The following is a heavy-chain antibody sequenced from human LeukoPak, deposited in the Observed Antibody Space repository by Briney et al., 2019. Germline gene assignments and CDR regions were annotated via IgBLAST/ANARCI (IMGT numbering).Heavy chain of an antibody. CDR3: ARGRKGSTIFGVVITELYYYCMDV. CDR2: MNPNSGNT. V-gene: IGHV1-8*01. J-gene: IGHJ6*03. CDR1: GYTFTSYD. Sequence: ASVKVSCKASGYTFTSYDINWVRQATGQGLEWMGWMNPNSGNTVYAQKFQGRVTMTRNTSISTAYMELSSLRSEDTAVYYCARGRKGSTIFGVVITELYYYCMDVWGKGTTVTVSS. D-gene: IGHD3-3*01.